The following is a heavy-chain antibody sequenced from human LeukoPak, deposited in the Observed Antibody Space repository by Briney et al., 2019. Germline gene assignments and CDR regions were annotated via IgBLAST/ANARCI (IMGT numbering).Heavy chain of an antibody. D-gene: IGHD2-15*01. J-gene: IGHJ4*02. CDR3: ASIGGSYGGY. Sequence: RGASVKVSCKASGYIFSNFFSSYGITWVRQAPGQGLEWMGWISPYNGKTKFAQKFQGIVTMTTETSTSTAYMELRSLRSDDTAVYYCASIGGSYGGYWGQGTLVTVSS. V-gene: IGHV1-18*01. CDR1: GYIFSNFFSSYG. CDR2: ISPYNGKT.